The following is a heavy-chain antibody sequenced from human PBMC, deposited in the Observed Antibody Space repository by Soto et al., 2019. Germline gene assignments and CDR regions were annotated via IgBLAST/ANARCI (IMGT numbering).Heavy chain of an antibody. CDR2: INSNGRTT. D-gene: IGHD5-18*01. CDR1: GFTFSDYW. Sequence: GGSLRLSCAASGFTFSDYWMHWVRQAPGEGLLWVSRINSNGRTTSYADSVKGRFTISRDNSKDTLYLQMSSLRAEDTAIYYCAKDQLGYGEYYFDYWGQGTLVTVSS. J-gene: IGHJ4*02. V-gene: IGHV3-74*01. CDR3: AKDQLGYGEYYFDY.